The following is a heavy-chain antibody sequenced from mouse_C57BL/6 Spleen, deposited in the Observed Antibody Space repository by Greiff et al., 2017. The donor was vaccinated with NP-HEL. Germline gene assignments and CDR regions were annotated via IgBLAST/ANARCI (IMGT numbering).Heavy chain of an antibody. CDR1: GYTFTSYW. CDR3: ARGGPYDRYYFDY. J-gene: IGHJ2*01. V-gene: IGHV1-69*01. Sequence: QVQLQQPGAELVMPGASVKLSCKASGYTFTSYWMHWVKQRPGQGLEWIGEIDPSDSYTNYNQKFKGKSTLTVDKSSSTAYMQLSSLTSEDSAVYYCARGGPYDRYYFDYWGQGTTLTVSS. D-gene: IGHD2-14*01. CDR2: IDPSDSYT.